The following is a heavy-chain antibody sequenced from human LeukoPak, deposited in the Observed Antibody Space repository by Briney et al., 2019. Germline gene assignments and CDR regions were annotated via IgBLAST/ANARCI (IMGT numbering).Heavy chain of an antibody. CDR2: TSSSDAGK. V-gene: IGHV3-23*01. Sequence: GGSLRLSCAASGFTFSSYAMSWVRRAPGKGLEWVSATSSSDAGKYYADSVRGRFTISRDNSRNTMYLQMNSLRAEDAAVYYCAKAPVTSCRGAFCYPFDSWGQGTVVTVSS. D-gene: IGHD2-15*01. CDR1: GFTFSSYA. J-gene: IGHJ4*02. CDR3: AKAPVTSCRGAFCYPFDS.